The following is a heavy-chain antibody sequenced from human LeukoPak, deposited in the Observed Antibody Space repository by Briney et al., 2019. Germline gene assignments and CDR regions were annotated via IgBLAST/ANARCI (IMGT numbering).Heavy chain of an antibody. CDR1: GYTFTNYW. Sequence: GESLKISCKGSGYTFTNYWIGWVRQMPGKGLEWMGIIYPGDSDTTYSPSFQGQVTISADKSISTAYLQWSSLKASDTAMYYCARRIAAAVGGVMAFDIWGQGTMVTVSS. CDR2: IYPGDSDT. V-gene: IGHV5-51*01. D-gene: IGHD6-13*01. CDR3: ARRIAAAVGGVMAFDI. J-gene: IGHJ3*02.